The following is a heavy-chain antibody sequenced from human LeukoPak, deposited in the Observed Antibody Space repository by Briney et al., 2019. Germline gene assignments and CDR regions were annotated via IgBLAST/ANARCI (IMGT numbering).Heavy chain of an antibody. J-gene: IGHJ4*01. CDR2: IYSSGSA. CDR3: ARHRDYYDT. V-gene: IGHV4-59*08. Sequence: SETLSLTCTVSGASINNNFWTWIRQPPGKGLEWIGYIYSSGSAKYNPSLKSRVIISGDTSKNQISLNLTSVTAANTAVYFCARHRDYYDTWGHGTLVTVSS. D-gene: IGHD3-22*01. CDR1: GASINNNF.